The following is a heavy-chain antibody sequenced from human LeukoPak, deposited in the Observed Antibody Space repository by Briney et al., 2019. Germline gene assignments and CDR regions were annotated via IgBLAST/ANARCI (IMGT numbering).Heavy chain of an antibody. Sequence: ASVKVSCKASGYTFTSYGISWVRQAPGQGLEWMGWISAYNGNTNYAQKLQGRVTMTTDTSTGTAYMELRSLRSDDTAVYYCARHEYYYGMDVWGQGTTVTVSS. CDR3: ARHEYYYGMDV. J-gene: IGHJ6*02. V-gene: IGHV1-18*01. CDR1: GYTFTSYG. CDR2: ISAYNGNT.